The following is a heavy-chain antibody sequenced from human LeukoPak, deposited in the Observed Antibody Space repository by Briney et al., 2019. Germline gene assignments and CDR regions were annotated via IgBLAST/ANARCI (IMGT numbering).Heavy chain of an antibody. J-gene: IGHJ4*02. CDR1: GGSISSSSYY. Sequence: PSETLSLTCTVSGGSISSSSYYWGWIRQPPGKGLEWIGSIYYSGSTYYNPSLKSRVTISVDTSKNQFSLKLSSVTAADTAVYYCARRTIMTGYYIRPGHFDYWGQGTLVTVSS. D-gene: IGHD3-9*01. CDR3: ARRTIMTGYYIRPGHFDY. CDR2: IYYSGST. V-gene: IGHV4-39*01.